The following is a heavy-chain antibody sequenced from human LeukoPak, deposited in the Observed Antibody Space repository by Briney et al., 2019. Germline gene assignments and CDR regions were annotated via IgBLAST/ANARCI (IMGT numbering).Heavy chain of an antibody. D-gene: IGHD6-19*01. V-gene: IGHV1-69*05. CDR3: ARGNLQWLVPDF. J-gene: IGHJ4*02. CDR2: IIPIFGTA. Sequence: ASVKVSCKASGGTFSSYAISWVRQAPGQGLEWMGGIIPIFGTANYAQKFQGRVTITTDESTSTAYMELSSLRSEDTAVYYCARGNLQWLVPDFWGQGTLVTVSS. CDR1: GGTFSSYA.